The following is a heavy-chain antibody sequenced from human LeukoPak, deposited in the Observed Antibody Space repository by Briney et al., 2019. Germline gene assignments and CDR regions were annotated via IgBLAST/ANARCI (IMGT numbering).Heavy chain of an antibody. D-gene: IGHD2-2*01. V-gene: IGHV1-2*02. Sequence: ASVKVSCKASGYTFTGYYMHWVRQAPGQGLEWMGWINPNSGGTNYAQKFQGRVTMTRDTSISTAYMELSRLRSDDTAVYYCARATGGSCGSTNCYVPEINNIRFDPWGQGTLVTVSS. J-gene: IGHJ5*02. CDR1: GYTFTGYY. CDR3: ARATGGSCGSTNCYVPEINNIRFDP. CDR2: INPNSGGT.